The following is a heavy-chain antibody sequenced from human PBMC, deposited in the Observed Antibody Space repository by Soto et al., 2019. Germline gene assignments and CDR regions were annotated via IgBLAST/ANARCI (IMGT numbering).Heavy chain of an antibody. D-gene: IGHD1-26*01. CDR2: IYFDGITT. CDR1: GFTFNTHW. J-gene: IGHJ4*02. Sequence: PGGSLRLSCTASGFTFNTHWMHWVRQAPGKGLVWVSRIYFDGITTNYADSAKGRLTVSRDNAKNTVYLHVNTLRDEDTAVYYCARGGAMGVDYWGQGTQVTVSS. CDR3: ARGGAMGVDY. V-gene: IGHV3-74*01.